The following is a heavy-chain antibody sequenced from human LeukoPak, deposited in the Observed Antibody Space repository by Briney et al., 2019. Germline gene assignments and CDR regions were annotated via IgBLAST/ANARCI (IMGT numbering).Heavy chain of an antibody. CDR2: ISGSGGST. CDR3: AKGYYGSGSQYYYGMDV. CDR1: GFTFSSYA. Sequence: PGGSLRLSCAASGFTFSSYAMSWVRQAPGKGLEWVSAISGSGGSTYYADSVKGRFTISRDNSKNTLYLQMNSLRAEDTAVYYCAKGYYGSGSQYYYGMDVWGQGTTVTVSS. V-gene: IGHV3-23*01. J-gene: IGHJ6*02. D-gene: IGHD3-10*01.